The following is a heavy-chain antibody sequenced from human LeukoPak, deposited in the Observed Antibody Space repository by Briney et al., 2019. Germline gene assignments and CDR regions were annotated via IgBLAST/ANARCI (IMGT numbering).Heavy chain of an antibody. CDR1: GYTFTGYY. CDR3: AISSGSYYRDLSY. Sequence: GASVKVSCKASGYTFTGYYMHWVRQAPGQGLEWMGWINPNSGGTNYAQKFQGRVTMTRDTSISTAYMELSRLRSDDTAVYCCAISSGSYYRDLSYWGQGTLVTVSS. V-gene: IGHV1-2*02. J-gene: IGHJ4*02. CDR2: INPNSGGT. D-gene: IGHD3-10*01.